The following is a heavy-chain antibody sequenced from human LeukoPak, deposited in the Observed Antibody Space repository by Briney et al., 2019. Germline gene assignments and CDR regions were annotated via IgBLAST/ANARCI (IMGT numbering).Heavy chain of an antibody. J-gene: IGHJ3*02. CDR1: GGTFSSYA. D-gene: IGHD6-19*01. CDR3: ARSEYSSGWVLGEVDAFDI. V-gene: IGHV1-69*05. Sequence: SVKVSCKASGGTFSSYAICWVRQAPGQGLEWMGRIIPIFGTANYAQKFQGRVTITTDESTSTAYMELSSLRSEDTAVYYCARSEYSSGWVLGEVDAFDIWGQGTMVTVSS. CDR2: IIPIFGTA.